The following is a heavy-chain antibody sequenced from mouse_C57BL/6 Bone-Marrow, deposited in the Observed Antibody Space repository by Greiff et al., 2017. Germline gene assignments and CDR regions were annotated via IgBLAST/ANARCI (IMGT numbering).Heavy chain of an antibody. Sequence: EVQLVESGPGLVKPSQSLSLTCSVTGYSITSGYYWNWIRQFPGNKLEWMGYISYDGSNNYNPSLKNRISITRDTSKNQFFLKLNSVTTDDTATYYCAREGDYYGSSYLYYYAMDYWGQGTSVTVSS. D-gene: IGHD1-1*01. CDR2: ISYDGSN. CDR1: GYSITSGYY. V-gene: IGHV3-6*01. CDR3: AREGDYYGSSYLYYYAMDY. J-gene: IGHJ4*01.